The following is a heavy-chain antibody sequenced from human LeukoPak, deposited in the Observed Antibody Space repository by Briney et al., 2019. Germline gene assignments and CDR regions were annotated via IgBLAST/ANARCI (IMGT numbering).Heavy chain of an antibody. Sequence: ASVKVSCKASGYTFTSYGISWVRQAPGQGLEWMGWITDYNDNTNYAQKLQGRVTMTTDTSTSTAYMELRSLRSDDTAVYYCARALLWFGEPSHIDYWGQGTLVTASS. D-gene: IGHD3-10*01. V-gene: IGHV1-18*01. CDR3: ARALLWFGEPSHIDY. CDR1: GYTFTSYG. J-gene: IGHJ4*02. CDR2: ITDYNDNT.